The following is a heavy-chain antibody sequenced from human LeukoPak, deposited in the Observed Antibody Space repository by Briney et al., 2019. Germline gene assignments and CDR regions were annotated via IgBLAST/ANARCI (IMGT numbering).Heavy chain of an antibody. D-gene: IGHD5-12*01. J-gene: IGHJ4*02. CDR3: ARVSHSGYGLFDY. CDR2: IYYSGST. CDR1: GGPISSYY. V-gene: IGHV4-59*01. Sequence: SETLSLTCTLSGGPISSYYWSWIRQPPGKGLEGIGYIYYSGSTNYNPSLKSRVTISVDTSKNQFSLKLSSVTAADTAVYYCARVSHSGYGLFDYWGQGTLVTVSS.